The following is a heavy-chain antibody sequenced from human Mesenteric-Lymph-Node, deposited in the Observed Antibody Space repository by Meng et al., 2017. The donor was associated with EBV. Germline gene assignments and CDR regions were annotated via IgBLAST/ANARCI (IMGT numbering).Heavy chain of an antibody. CDR3: TSDLGGATDF. Sequence: VQLVESVGGVVLPGGSLRLSVGGSGFIFISYCLHWVRQAPGKGLVWVSHINTYGSRTDYADSVKGRFTISRDNAKNTLSLQMNSLRAEDTAVYYCTSDLGGATDFWGQGTLVTVSS. V-gene: IGHV3-74*02. J-gene: IGHJ4*02. D-gene: IGHD1-26*01. CDR1: GFIFISYC. CDR2: INTYGSRT.